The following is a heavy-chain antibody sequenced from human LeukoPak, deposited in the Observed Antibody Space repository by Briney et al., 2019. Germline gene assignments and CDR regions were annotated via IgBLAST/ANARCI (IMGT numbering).Heavy chain of an antibody. Sequence: GGSLRLSCATSGFTFSSYWMSWVRQAPGKGLEWVANIKQDGSERYYVDSVKGRFTISRDNAKNSLYLQMNSLRAEDTAVYYCARLVVVTAILYYFDYWGQGTLVTVSS. CDR3: ARLVVVTAILYYFDY. CDR2: IKQDGSER. D-gene: IGHD2-21*02. CDR1: GFTFSSYW. J-gene: IGHJ4*02. V-gene: IGHV3-7*01.